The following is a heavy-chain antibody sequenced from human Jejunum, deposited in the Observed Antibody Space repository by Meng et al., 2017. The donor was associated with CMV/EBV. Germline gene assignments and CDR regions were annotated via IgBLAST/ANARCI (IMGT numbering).Heavy chain of an antibody. Sequence: AGVIFSDSWMHWVRQGPGKVLVWISRINSDRSSRTYAASVKGRFTISRDNSKNTVYLQMNSMRLEDTAVYYCARDQGWFGDQYFDYWGQGTLVTVSS. J-gene: IGHJ4*02. V-gene: IGHV3-74*03. CDR1: GVIFSDSW. CDR3: ARDQGWFGDQYFDY. D-gene: IGHD3-10*01. CDR2: INSDRSSR.